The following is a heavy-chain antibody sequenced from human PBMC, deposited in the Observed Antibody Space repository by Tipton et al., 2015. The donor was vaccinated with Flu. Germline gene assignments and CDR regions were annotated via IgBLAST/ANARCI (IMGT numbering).Heavy chain of an antibody. D-gene: IGHD3-10*01. J-gene: IGHJ6*02. V-gene: IGHV4-4*07. Sequence: GLVKPSETLSLTCTVSGGSMSSFYWTWIRQPAGKGLEWIGRMYVSGSTKYNPSLKGRVTMSVDTSKNQFSLKLSSVTAADTAVYYCARDDGDYGSESYHYYYGMDVWGQGTTVTVSS. CDR1: GGSMSSFY. CDR2: MYVSGST. CDR3: ARDDGDYGSESYHYYYGMDV.